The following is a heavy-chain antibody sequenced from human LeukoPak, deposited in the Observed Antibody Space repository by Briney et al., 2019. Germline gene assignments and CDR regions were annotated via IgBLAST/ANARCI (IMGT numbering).Heavy chain of an antibody. Sequence: TLSLTCAVSGGSISSGGYPWSWIPQPPGKGLEWIGYIYYSGSTYYSPSLKSRVTISQDTTSNQFPQKLNSITAAATAFYCCAQSNGYGLIDTWGQGTMVTVSS. CDR2: IYYSGST. CDR1: GGSISSGGYP. CDR3: AQSNGYGLIDT. V-gene: IGHV4-30-4*07. D-gene: IGHD3-22*01. J-gene: IGHJ3*01.